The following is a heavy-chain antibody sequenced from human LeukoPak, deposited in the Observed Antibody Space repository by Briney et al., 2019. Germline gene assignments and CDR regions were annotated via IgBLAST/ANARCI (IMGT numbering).Heavy chain of an antibody. D-gene: IGHD3-10*01. CDR1: GFTFGDYA. Sequence: GGSLRLSCTASGFTFGDYAMSWVRQAPGKGLEWVGFVRTKAHGGTADYAASVKGRFTISRDDSENIAYLHMSSLRTEDTALYYCTRDRPIYLWGSRNYEIDYWGQGALVTVSS. CDR3: TRDRPIYLWGSRNYEIDY. V-gene: IGHV3-49*04. CDR2: VRTKAHGGTA. J-gene: IGHJ4*02.